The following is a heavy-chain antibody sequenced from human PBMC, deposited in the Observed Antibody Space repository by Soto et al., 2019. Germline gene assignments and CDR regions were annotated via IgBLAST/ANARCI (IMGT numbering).Heavy chain of an antibody. D-gene: IGHD3-3*02. CDR2: IYPGDSDT. V-gene: IGHV5-51*01. Sequence: PGESLKISCKGSGYSFTSYWIGWVRQMPGKGLEWMGIIYPGDSDTRYSPSFQGQVTISADKSISTAYLQWSSLKASDTAMYYCARIFGVVLTVPGAWEGNYGMDVWGQGTTVTVSS. CDR1: GYSFTSYW. CDR3: ARIFGVVLTVPGAWEGNYGMDV. J-gene: IGHJ6*02.